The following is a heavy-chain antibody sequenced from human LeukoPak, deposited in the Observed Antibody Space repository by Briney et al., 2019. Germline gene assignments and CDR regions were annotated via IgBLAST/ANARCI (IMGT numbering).Heavy chain of an antibody. J-gene: IGHJ5*02. Sequence: SQTLSLTCAISGDSVSSNSAAWNWIRQSPSRGLEWLGGTYYRPKWYNNYAISVKSRITINPDTSKNQFSLQLNSVTPEDTAVYYCARDFCSSSNCPNNWIDPWGQGTLVTVSS. D-gene: IGHD2-2*01. CDR1: GDSVSSNSAA. CDR2: TYYRPKWYN. V-gene: IGHV6-1*01. CDR3: ARDFCSSSNCPNNWIDP.